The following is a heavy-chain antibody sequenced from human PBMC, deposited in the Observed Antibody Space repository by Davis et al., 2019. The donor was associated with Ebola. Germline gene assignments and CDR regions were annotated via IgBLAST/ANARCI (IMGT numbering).Heavy chain of an antibody. CDR1: GGSISSSSYY. V-gene: IGHV4-39*01. CDR2: IYYSGST. CDR3: AGGDSSSWDGRFDP. Sequence: SETLSLTCTVSGGSISSSSYYWGWIRQPPGKGLEWIGSIYYSGSTYYNPSLKSRVTISVDTSKNQFSLKLSSVTAADTAVYYCAGGDSSSWDGRFDPWGQGTLVTVSS. J-gene: IGHJ5*02. D-gene: IGHD6-13*01.